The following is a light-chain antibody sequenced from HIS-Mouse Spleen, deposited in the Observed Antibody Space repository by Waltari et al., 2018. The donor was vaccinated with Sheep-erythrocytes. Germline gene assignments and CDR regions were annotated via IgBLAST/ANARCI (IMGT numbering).Light chain of an antibody. Sequence: QSALTQPRSVSGSPGPSVTISCTGTSSDVGGYHYVSWYQQHPGKAPKLMLYDVSKRPSGVPDRFSGSKSGNTASLTISGLQAEDEADYYCCSYAGSYNHVFATGTKVTVL. CDR2: DVS. J-gene: IGLJ1*01. V-gene: IGLV2-11*01. CDR3: CSYAGSYNHV. CDR1: SSDVGGYHY.